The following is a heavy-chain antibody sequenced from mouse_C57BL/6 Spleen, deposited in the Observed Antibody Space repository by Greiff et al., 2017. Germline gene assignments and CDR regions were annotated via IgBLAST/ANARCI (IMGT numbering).Heavy chain of an antibody. Sequence: VQLQQSGPELVKPGASVKISCKASGYAFSSSWMNWVKQRPGKGLEWIGRIYPGDGDTNYNGKFKGKATLTADKSSSTAYMQHSSLTSEDSAVDFCAREGYGNDVFDYWGQGTTLTVSS. CDR1: GYAFSSSW. CDR2: IYPGDGDT. J-gene: IGHJ2*01. D-gene: IGHD2-2*01. CDR3: AREGYGNDVFDY. V-gene: IGHV1-82*01.